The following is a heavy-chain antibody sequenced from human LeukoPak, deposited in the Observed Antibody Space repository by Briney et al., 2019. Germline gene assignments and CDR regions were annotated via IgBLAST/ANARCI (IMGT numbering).Heavy chain of an antibody. CDR3: AKAPTGYCSGGSCYHFDY. D-gene: IGHD2-15*01. CDR2: ISGSGGNT. CDR1: GFTFNSYA. J-gene: IGHJ4*02. Sequence: PGGSLRLSCAASGFTFNSYAMSWGRQAPGKGLEWVSAISGSGGNTYYADSVKGRFTISRDNSKNTLYLQMNSLRAEDTAVYYCAKAPTGYCSGGSCYHFDYWGQGTQVTVSS. V-gene: IGHV3-23*01.